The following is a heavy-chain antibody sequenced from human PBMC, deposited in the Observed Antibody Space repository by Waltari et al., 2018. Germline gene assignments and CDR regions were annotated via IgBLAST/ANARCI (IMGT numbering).Heavy chain of an antibody. V-gene: IGHV4-31*03. D-gene: IGHD2-2*01. Sequence: QVQLQASGPGLGKPSQTLSLTCTLSGGSITSGRYYWSGIRQPPGKGLEWIGYIYYSGNTYYNPSLKSRVTISIDTSKNQFSLKLSSVTAPDTAVYYCARGRCSSTSCYAGGNWFDPWGQGTLVTVSS. J-gene: IGHJ5*02. CDR2: IYYSGNT. CDR3: ARGRCSSTSCYAGGNWFDP. CDR1: GGSITSGRYY.